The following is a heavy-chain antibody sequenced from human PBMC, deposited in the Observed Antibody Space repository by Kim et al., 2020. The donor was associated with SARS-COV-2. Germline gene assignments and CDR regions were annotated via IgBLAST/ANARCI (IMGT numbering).Heavy chain of an antibody. CDR3: AKVCSWSLRDAFDI. V-gene: IGHV3-43D*03. CDR2: ISWDGGST. D-gene: IGHD6-13*01. CDR1: GFTFDDYA. J-gene: IGHJ3*02. Sequence: GGSLRLSCAASGFTFDDYAMHWVRQAPGKGLEWVSLISWDGGSTYYADSVKGRFTISRDNSKNSLYLQMNSLRAEDTALYYCAKVCSWSLRDAFDIWGQGTMVTVSS.